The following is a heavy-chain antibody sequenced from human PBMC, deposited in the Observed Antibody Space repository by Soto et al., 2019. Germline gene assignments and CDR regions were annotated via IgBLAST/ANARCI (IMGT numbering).Heavy chain of an antibody. D-gene: IGHD6-6*01. Sequence: HPGGSLRLSCAASGFTFSSYAMSWVRQAPGKGLEWVSAISGSGGSTYYADSVKGRFTISRDNSKNTLYLQMNSLRAEDTAVYYCAKDGFEYSSSNFNYWGQGTLVTVSS. V-gene: IGHV3-23*01. CDR3: AKDGFEYSSSNFNY. CDR1: GFTFSSYA. J-gene: IGHJ4*02. CDR2: ISGSGGST.